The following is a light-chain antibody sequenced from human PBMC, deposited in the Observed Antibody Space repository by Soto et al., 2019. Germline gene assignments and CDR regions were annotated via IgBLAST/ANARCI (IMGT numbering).Light chain of an antibody. CDR3: QQYGSSSWT. V-gene: IGKV3-20*01. Sequence: IMLKQSPGTLSLTPGERATLSCRASQSVSSSYLAWYQQKPGQAPRLLIYGASSRATGIPDRFSGSGSGTDFTLTISRLEPEDFAVYYCQQYGSSSWTFGQGTKV. J-gene: IGKJ1*01. CDR1: QSVSSSY. CDR2: GAS.